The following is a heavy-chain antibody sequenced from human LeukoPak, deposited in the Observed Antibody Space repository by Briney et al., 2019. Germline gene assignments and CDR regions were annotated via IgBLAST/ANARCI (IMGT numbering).Heavy chain of an antibody. CDR3: TSKYYDILTGYWTPDY. CDR1: GFTFSNAW. Sequence: PGGSLRLSCAASGFTFSNAWMSWVRQAPGKGLEWVGRIKSKTDGGTTDYAAPVKGRFTISRDDSKNTLYLQMNSLKTEDTAVYYCTSKYYDILTGYWTPDYWGQGTLVTVSS. J-gene: IGHJ4*02. D-gene: IGHD3-9*01. V-gene: IGHV3-15*01. CDR2: IKSKTDGGTT.